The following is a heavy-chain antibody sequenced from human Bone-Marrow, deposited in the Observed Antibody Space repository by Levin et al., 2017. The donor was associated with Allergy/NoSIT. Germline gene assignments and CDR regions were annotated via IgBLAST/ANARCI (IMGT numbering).Heavy chain of an antibody. Sequence: GESLKISCVGYGFSFSKYVMHWVRQARGKGPEWVAAIWHDGTKEFYTDSVKGRFTISRDNSQNALFLQMNSLGVEDTALYYCARAKWEFGRGETFDHWGQGTLVTVSS. J-gene: IGHJ4*02. D-gene: IGHD3-10*01. V-gene: IGHV3-33*01. CDR2: IWHDGTKE. CDR1: GFSFSKYV. CDR3: ARAKWEFGRGETFDH.